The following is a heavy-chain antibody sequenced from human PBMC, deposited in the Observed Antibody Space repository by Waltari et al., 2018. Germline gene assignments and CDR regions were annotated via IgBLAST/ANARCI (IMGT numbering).Heavy chain of an antibody. D-gene: IGHD2-8*02. Sequence: QVQLEQSGAEVKKPGASVKVSCKASGYTFTGYYMHWVRKAPGQGLEWRGWINPNSGGTNYAQKFQGRVTMTRDTSISTAYMELSRLRSDDTAVYYCARVLVVYRPYMDVWGKGTTVTVSS. CDR1: GYTFTGYY. V-gene: IGHV1-2*02. CDR3: ARVLVVYRPYMDV. J-gene: IGHJ6*03. CDR2: INPNSGGT.